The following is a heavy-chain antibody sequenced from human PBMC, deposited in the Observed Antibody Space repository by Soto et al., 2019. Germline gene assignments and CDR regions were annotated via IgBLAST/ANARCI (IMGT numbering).Heavy chain of an antibody. Sequence: QVQLVESGGGVVQPGRSLRLSCAASGFTFSSYGMHWVRQAPGKGLEWVAVISYDGSNKYYADSVKGRFTISRDNSKNTLYLEMNSLRAGDTAVYYCAKGIRGYSGYSWAGRFWSSLTPDDHYYYGMDVWGQGSTVTVSS. V-gene: IGHV3-30*18. CDR3: AKGIRGYSGYSWAGRFWSSLTPDDHYYYGMDV. CDR1: GFTFSSYG. CDR2: ISYDGSNK. D-gene: IGHD5-12*01. J-gene: IGHJ6*02.